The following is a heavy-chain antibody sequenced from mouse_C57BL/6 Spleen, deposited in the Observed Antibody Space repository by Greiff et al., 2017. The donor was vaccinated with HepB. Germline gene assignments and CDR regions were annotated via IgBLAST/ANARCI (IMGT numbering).Heavy chain of an antibody. CDR2: IYPRSGNT. D-gene: IGHD1-1*01. Sequence: VQLQQSGAELARPGASVKLSCKASGYTFTSYGISWVKQRTGQGLEWIGEIYPRSGNTYYNEKFKGKATLTADKSSSTAYMELRSLTSEDSAVYFCAREGVITTVVEVGYWGQGTTLTVSS. CDR1: GYTFTSYG. J-gene: IGHJ2*01. CDR3: AREGVITTVVEVGY. V-gene: IGHV1-81*01.